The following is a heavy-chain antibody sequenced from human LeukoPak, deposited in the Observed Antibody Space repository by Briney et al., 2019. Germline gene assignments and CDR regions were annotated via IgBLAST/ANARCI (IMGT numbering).Heavy chain of an antibody. V-gene: IGHV1-18*01. Sequence: ASVKVSCKASGYTFTSCGISWVRQAPGQGLEWMGWISAYNGNTNYAQKLQGRVTMTTDTSTSTAYMELRSLRSDDTAVYYCARTYSNYGTAGPNYYYYYMDVWGKGTTVTVSS. CDR3: ARTYSNYGTAGPNYYYYYMDV. CDR2: ISAYNGNT. J-gene: IGHJ6*03. D-gene: IGHD4-11*01. CDR1: GYTFTSCG.